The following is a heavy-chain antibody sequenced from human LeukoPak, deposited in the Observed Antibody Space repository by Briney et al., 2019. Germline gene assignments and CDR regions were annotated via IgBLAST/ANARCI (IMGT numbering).Heavy chain of an antibody. Sequence: GGSLRLSCAASGFTFSNYAMSWVRHAPGEGLERVSAISDSGGTTYYADSVKGRFTISRDNSKNTLYLQMNSLRGEDTAVYYCAKLTRGYCSSTACPNWFDPWGQGTLVTVSS. CDR1: GFTFSNYA. D-gene: IGHD2-2*01. CDR3: AKLTRGYCSSTACPNWFDP. V-gene: IGHV3-23*01. J-gene: IGHJ5*02. CDR2: ISDSGGTT.